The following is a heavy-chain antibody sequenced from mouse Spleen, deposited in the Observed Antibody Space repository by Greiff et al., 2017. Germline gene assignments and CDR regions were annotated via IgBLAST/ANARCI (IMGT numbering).Heavy chain of an antibody. CDR2: ISSGSSTI. CDR3: ATYSKDY. Sequence: EVKLMESGGGLVKPGGSLKLSCAASGFTFSDYGMHWVRQAPEKGPEWVAYISSGSSTIYYADTVKGRFTISRDNAKNTLFLQMTSLRSEDTAMYYCATYSKDYWGQGTTLTVSS. J-gene: IGHJ2*01. D-gene: IGHD2-5*01. CDR1: GFTFSDYG. V-gene: IGHV5-17*01.